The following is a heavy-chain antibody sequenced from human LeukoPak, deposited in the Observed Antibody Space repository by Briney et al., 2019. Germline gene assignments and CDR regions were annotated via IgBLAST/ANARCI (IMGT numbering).Heavy chain of an antibody. CDR1: GFTFGSYG. V-gene: IGHV3-48*01. J-gene: IGHJ4*02. Sequence: GGSLRLSCAASGFTFGSYGMNWVRQAPGKRLEWVSYISSSGGTIYYVDSVKGRFTISRDNSKNTSYLQMNSLRAEDTAVYYCAKGSSVAGTIFAYWGQGTRVTVSS. D-gene: IGHD6-19*01. CDR2: ISSSGGTI. CDR3: AKGSSVAGTIFAY.